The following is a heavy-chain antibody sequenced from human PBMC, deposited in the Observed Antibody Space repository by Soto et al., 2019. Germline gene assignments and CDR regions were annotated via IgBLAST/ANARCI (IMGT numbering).Heavy chain of an antibody. CDR1: GFIFSDYE. CDR2: ISGSGLTI. V-gene: IGHV3-48*03. Sequence: PGGSLRLSCAASGFIFSDYEINWVRQAPGKGLEWVSYISGSGLTIYYADSVKGRFTISRDNAKNSLYLQMNSLGVDDTAVYSCVRGGGGGLFEHWGQGVLVTVSS. J-gene: IGHJ4*02. CDR3: VRGGGGGLFEH. D-gene: IGHD2-21*01.